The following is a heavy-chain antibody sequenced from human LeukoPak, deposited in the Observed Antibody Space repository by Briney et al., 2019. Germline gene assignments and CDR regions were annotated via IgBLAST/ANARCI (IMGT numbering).Heavy chain of an antibody. CDR1: GFTFSSYS. V-gene: IGHV3-21*04. CDR3: AKAADSSSWSHLDY. D-gene: IGHD6-13*01. CDR2: ISSSSSYI. J-gene: IGHJ4*02. Sequence: GGSLRLSCAASGFTFSSYSMNWVRQAPGKGLEWVSSISSSSSYIYYADSVKGRFTISRDNAKNSLYLQMNSLRAEDTALYYCAKAADSSSWSHLDYWGQGTLVTVSS.